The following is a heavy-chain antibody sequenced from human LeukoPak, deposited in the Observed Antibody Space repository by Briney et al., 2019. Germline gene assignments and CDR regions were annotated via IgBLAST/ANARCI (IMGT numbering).Heavy chain of an antibody. D-gene: IGHD1-26*01. Sequence: SETLSLTCTVSGGFISSGYYYWSWIRQPPGKGLEWIGYIYYSGSTYYNPPLKSRVTISVDTSKNQFSLKRSSVTAADTAVYYCARDHGYSGTYSWFDPWGQGTLVTVSS. CDR1: GGFISSGYYY. CDR3: ARDHGYSGTYSWFDP. CDR2: IYYSGST. J-gene: IGHJ5*02. V-gene: IGHV4-30-4*08.